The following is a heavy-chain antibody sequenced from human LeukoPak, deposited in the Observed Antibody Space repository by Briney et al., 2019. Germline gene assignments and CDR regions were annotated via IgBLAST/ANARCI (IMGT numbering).Heavy chain of an antibody. V-gene: IGHV4-39*01. Sequence: PSETLSLTCTVSGGSISSSSYYWGWIRQPPGKGLEWIEGIYYSGSTYYNPSLKSRVTISVDTSKNQFSLKLSSVTAADTAVYYCARWVSRYYYFDYWGQGTLVTVSS. CDR1: GGSISSSSYY. CDR2: IYYSGST. D-gene: IGHD3-9*01. CDR3: ARWVSRYYYFDY. J-gene: IGHJ4*02.